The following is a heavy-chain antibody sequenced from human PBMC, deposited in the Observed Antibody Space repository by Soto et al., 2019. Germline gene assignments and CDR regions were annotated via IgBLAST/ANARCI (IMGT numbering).Heavy chain of an antibody. J-gene: IGHJ4*02. V-gene: IGHV4-59*01. CDR2: IYYSGST. Sequence: SETLSLTCTVSGGSISSYYWSWIRQPPGKGLEWIGDIYYSGSTNYNPSLKSRVTISVDTSKNQFSLKLSSVTAADTAVYYWGREYTGLGFFTGWGQGTLVTVSS. D-gene: IGHD3-16*01. CDR3: GREYTGLGFFTG. CDR1: GGSISSYY.